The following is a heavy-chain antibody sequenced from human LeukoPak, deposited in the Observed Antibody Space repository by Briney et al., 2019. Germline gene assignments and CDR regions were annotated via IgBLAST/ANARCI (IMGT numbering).Heavy chain of an antibody. Sequence: QTGGSLRLSCAASGFTFSSYAMSWVRQAPGKGLEWVSAVSASGGSTYYADSVKGRFTISRDNAKNSLYLQMNSLRAEDTALYYCAPIPDDYGDPLNFDYWGQGTLVTVSS. D-gene: IGHD4-17*01. CDR2: VSASGGST. CDR3: APIPDDYGDPLNFDY. V-gene: IGHV3-23*01. CDR1: GFTFSSYA. J-gene: IGHJ4*02.